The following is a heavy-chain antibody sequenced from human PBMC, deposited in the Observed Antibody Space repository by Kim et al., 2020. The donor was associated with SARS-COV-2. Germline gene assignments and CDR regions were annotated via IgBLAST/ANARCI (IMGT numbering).Heavy chain of an antibody. Sequence: SETLSLTCTVSGGSISSSSYYWGWIRQPPGKGLGWIGSIYYSGSTYYNPSLKSRVTISVDTSKNQFSLKLSSVTAADTAVYYCACTGVTMIVGWGQGTLVTVSS. D-gene: IGHD3-22*01. CDR1: GGSISSSSYY. CDR2: IYYSGST. J-gene: IGHJ4*02. V-gene: IGHV4-39*01. CDR3: ACTGVTMIVG.